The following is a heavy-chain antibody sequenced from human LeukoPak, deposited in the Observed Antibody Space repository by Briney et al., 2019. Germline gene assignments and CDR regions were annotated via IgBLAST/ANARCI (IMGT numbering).Heavy chain of an antibody. J-gene: IGHJ6*03. CDR3: ARNRPGCSGGSCPMKKASYYYYYYMDV. Sequence: SVKVSCKASGYTFTSYDINWVRQAPGQGLEWMGGIIPIFGTANYAQKFQGRVTITADKSTSTAYMELSSLRSEDTAVYYCARNRPGCSGGSCPMKKASYYYYYYMDVWGKGTTVTVSS. V-gene: IGHV1-69*06. D-gene: IGHD2-15*01. CDR2: IIPIFGTA. CDR1: GYTFTSYD.